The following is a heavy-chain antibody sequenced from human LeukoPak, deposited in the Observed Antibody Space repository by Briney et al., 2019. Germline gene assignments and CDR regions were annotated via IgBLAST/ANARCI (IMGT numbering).Heavy chain of an antibody. J-gene: IGHJ4*02. D-gene: IGHD3-10*01. CDR3: ARVTMVRGPFDY. CDR2: IYHSGST. V-gene: IGHV4-38-2*01. CDR1: GYSISSGYY. Sequence: SEALSLTCAVSGYSISSGYYWGWIRQPPGKGLEWIGSIYHSGSTYYNPSLKSRVTISVDTSKNQFSLKLSSVTAADTAVYYCARVTMVRGPFDYWDQGTLVTVSS.